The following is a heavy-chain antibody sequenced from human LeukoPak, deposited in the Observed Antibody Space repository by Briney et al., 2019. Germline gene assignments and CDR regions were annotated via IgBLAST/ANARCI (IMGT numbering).Heavy chain of an antibody. CDR2: ISWNSGSI. CDR1: GFTFDDYA. V-gene: IGHV3-9*01. D-gene: IGHD2-2*01. Sequence: GGSLRLSCAASGFTFDDYAMHWVRQAPGKGLEWVSGISWNSGSIGYADSVKGRFTISRDNAKNSLYLQMNSLRAEDTALYYCAKGYCSSTSRCIGYWGQGTLVTVSS. CDR3: AKGYCSSTSRCIGY. J-gene: IGHJ4*02.